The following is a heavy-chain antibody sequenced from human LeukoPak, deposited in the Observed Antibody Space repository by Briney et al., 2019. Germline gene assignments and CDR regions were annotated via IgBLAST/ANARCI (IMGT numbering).Heavy chain of an antibody. CDR3: ARSIMPLRRGPKYYWFDP. Sequence: ASVKVSCKASGYTFTSYYMHWVRQAPGQGLEWMGWINPNSGGTNYAQKFQGRVTMTRDTSISTAYMELSRLRSDDTAVYYCARSIMPLRRGPKYYWFDPWGQGTLVTVSS. V-gene: IGHV1-2*02. CDR2: INPNSGGT. J-gene: IGHJ5*02. D-gene: IGHD2-2*01. CDR1: GYTFTSYY.